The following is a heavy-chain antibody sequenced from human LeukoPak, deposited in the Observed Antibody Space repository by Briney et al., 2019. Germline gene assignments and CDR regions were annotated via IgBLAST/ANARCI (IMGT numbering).Heavy chain of an antibody. D-gene: IGHD3-16*02. J-gene: IGHJ6*03. CDR3: ARGIMITFGGVIVNYYYYYMDV. Sequence: PSETLSLTCAVYGGSFSGYYWSWIRQPPGKGLEWIGGINHSGSTNYNPSLKSRVTISVDTSKNQFSLKLSSVTAADTAVYYCARGIMITFGGVIVNYYYYYMDVWGKGTTVTISS. CDR2: INHSGST. V-gene: IGHV4-34*01. CDR1: GGSFSGYY.